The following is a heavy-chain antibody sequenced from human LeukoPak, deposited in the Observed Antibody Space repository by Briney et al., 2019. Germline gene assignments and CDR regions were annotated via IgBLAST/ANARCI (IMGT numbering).Heavy chain of an antibody. J-gene: IGHJ4*02. CDR1: GVTFSSYV. CDR3: ASHLPCCGRASCSFFDS. Sequence: GGSLRLSCAASGVTFSSYVMHWVRQVPGKGLEWVSAISAGGGDTYHTYSVKGVSTIFRDNSKNTLFLQMHSLRGDDTPVYYCASHLPCCGRASCSFFDSWGQGTLVTVSS. D-gene: IGHD2-21*01. V-gene: IGHV3-23*01. CDR2: ISAGGGDT.